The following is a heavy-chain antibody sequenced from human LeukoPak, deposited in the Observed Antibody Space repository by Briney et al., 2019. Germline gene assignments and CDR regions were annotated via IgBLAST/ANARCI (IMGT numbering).Heavy chain of an antibody. D-gene: IGHD6-19*01. J-gene: IGHJ4*02. CDR3: ASAVARSAYDY. CDR1: GFTFTSSA. Sequence: SVKVSCKASGFTFTSSAVQWVRQARGQRLEWIGWIVVGSGNTNYAQKFQGRVTMTRDTSTSTVYMELSSLRSEDTAVYYCASAVARSAYDYWGQGTLVTVSS. CDR2: IVVGSGNT. V-gene: IGHV1-58*01.